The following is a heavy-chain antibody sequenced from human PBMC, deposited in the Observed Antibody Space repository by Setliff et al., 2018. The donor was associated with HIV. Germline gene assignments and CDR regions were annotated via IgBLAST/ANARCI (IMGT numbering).Heavy chain of an antibody. J-gene: IGHJ4*02. CDR1: GYTFSRYA. Sequence: ALVKVSCKASGYTFSRYAMNWVRQAPGQSLEWMGWINAGNGYTKYPQKFQGRVTITSDTSASTAYMELWSLRSEDTAMYYCARVPYCSGGSCYRNYVDYWDPGTLVTVSS. V-gene: IGHV1-3*01. D-gene: IGHD2-15*01. CDR3: ARVPYCSGGSCYRNYVDY. CDR2: INAGNGYT.